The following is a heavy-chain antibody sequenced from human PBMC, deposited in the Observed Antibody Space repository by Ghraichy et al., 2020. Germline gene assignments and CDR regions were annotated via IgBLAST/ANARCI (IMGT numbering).Heavy chain of an antibody. CDR3: ARDVGVAGRRRIAVAGLIDY. CDR1: GFTFSSYS. D-gene: IGHD6-19*01. Sequence: GGSLRLSCAASGFTFSSYSMNWVRQAPGKGLEWVSYISSSSSTIYYADSVKGRFTISRDNAKNSLYLQMNSLRDEDTAVYYCARDVGVAGRRRIAVAGLIDYWGQGTLVTVSS. V-gene: IGHV3-48*02. J-gene: IGHJ4*02. CDR2: ISSSSSTI.